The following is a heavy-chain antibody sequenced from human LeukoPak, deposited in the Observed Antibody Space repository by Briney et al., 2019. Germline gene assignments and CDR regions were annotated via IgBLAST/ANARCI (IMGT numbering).Heavy chain of an antibody. J-gene: IGHJ4*02. V-gene: IGHV1-69*06. D-gene: IGHD3-22*01. Sequence: SVKVSCKASGGTFSSYAISWVRQAPGQGLEWMGGIIPIFGTANYAQKFQGRVTITADKSTSTAYMELSSLRSEDTAVYYCARVLYYYDSSGYPTYYFDYWGQGTLVTVSS. CDR1: GGTFSSYA. CDR2: IIPIFGTA. CDR3: ARVLYYYDSSGYPTYYFDY.